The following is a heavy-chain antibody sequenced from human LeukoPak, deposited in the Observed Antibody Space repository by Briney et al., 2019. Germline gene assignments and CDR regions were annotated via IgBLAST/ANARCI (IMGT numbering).Heavy chain of an antibody. CDR1: GFTFSSYG. Sequence: PGGSLRLSCAASGFTFSSYGMHWVRQAPGKGLEWVAVISYDGSNKYYADSVKGRFTISRDNSKNTLYLQMNSLRAEDTAVYYCAKDRQLPEGSGFDYWGQGTLVTVSS. CDR3: AKDRQLPEGSGFDY. V-gene: IGHV3-30*18. CDR2: ISYDGSNK. D-gene: IGHD6-19*01. J-gene: IGHJ4*02.